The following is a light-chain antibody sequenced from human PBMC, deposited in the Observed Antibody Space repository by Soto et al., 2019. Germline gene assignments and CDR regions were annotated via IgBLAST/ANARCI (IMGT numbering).Light chain of an antibody. CDR1: QSVSSSY. V-gene: IGKV3-20*01. Sequence: EIVLTQSPGTLSLSPGERATLSCSASQSVSSSYLACYQQKPGQAPRLLIYGASSRATGIPDRFSGSGSGTDFTLTISRLEPEDFAVYYCQQYGSSLITFGQGTRLEIK. J-gene: IGKJ5*01. CDR3: QQYGSSLIT. CDR2: GAS.